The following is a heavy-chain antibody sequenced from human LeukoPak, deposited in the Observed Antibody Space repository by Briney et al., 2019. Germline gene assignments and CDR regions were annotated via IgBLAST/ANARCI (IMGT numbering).Heavy chain of an antibody. CDR1: GFTFSSYS. J-gene: IGHJ6*03. CDR2: IGGSGGST. V-gene: IGHV3-23*01. D-gene: IGHD3-9*01. Sequence: GGSLRLSCAASGFTFSSYSMNWVRQAPGKGLEWVSAIGGSGGSTYYADSVKGRFTISRDNSKNTLYLQMNSLRAEDTAVYYCAKCILTGYYKGYMDVWGKGTTVTISS. CDR3: AKCILTGYYKGYMDV.